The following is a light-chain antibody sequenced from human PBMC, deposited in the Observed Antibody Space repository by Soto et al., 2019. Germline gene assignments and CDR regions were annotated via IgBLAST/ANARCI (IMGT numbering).Light chain of an antibody. J-gene: IGKJ4*01. Sequence: EIVLTQSPATQSLSPGERATLTCRASQSVSSYLAWYQQRPGQAPRLLIYDASNRATGVPARFSGSGSGTDFTLTISSLEPEDLAVYYCQHRANWPLTFGGGTKLEIK. CDR2: DAS. CDR1: QSVSSY. CDR3: QHRANWPLT. V-gene: IGKV3-11*01.